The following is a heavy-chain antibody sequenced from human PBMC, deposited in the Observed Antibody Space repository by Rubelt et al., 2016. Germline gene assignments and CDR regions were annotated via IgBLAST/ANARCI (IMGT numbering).Heavy chain of an antibody. CDR3: ARDREAVAGRGGDAFDI. J-gene: IGHJ3*02. D-gene: IGHD6-19*01. CDR2: IKHDGSEK. V-gene: IGHV3-7*05. CDR1: GFTFSPYW. Sequence: EVQVLESGGGLVQPGGSLRLSCAASGFTFSPYWMSWVRQAPGKGLQWVATIKHDGSEKYYEDSVKGRFTISRDNAKNSLFLQMNSLGAEDTAVYYCARDREAVAGRGGDAFDIWGQGTKVTVSS.